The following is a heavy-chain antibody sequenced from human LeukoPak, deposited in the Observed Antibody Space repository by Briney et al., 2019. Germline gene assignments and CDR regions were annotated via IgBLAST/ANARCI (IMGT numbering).Heavy chain of an antibody. D-gene: IGHD2-2*01. J-gene: IGHJ4*02. Sequence: PGGSLRLSCVASGFMFSSYWMNWVRQAPGKGLVWVSRINSDGSSTSYADSVKGRFTISRDNAKNTLFLQMNSLRAEDTAVYYCARAPQYVFYFDYWGQGTLVTVSS. CDR3: ARAPQYVFYFDY. CDR2: INSDGSST. CDR1: GFMFSSYW. V-gene: IGHV3-74*01.